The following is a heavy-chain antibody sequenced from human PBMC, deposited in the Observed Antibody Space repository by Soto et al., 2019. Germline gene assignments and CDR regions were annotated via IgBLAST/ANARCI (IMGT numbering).Heavy chain of an antibody. CDR2: ISSNGGST. CDR3: ARERTTVTPSAQYNWFDP. CDR1: GFTFCSYG. D-gene: IGHD4-4*01. Sequence: PGGSLRLSCAASGFTFCSYGMCWVRQAPGKGLEYVSSISSNGGSTYYANSVKGRFTISRDNSKNTLYLQMGSLRVEDMAVYYCARERTTVTPSAQYNWFDPWGQGTLVTVSS. V-gene: IGHV3-64*01. J-gene: IGHJ5*02.